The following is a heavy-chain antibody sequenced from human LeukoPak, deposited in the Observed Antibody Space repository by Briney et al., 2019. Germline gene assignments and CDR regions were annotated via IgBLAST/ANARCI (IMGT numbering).Heavy chain of an antibody. CDR1: AYSFTTYW. CDR3: ARSRITTGIHWFDP. J-gene: IGHJ5*02. D-gene: IGHD3-3*01. CDR2: IYPGDSDT. Sequence: GESLKISCKGSAYSFTTYWIGWVRQMPGKGLEWMGIIYPGDSDTRYSPSFQGQVTISVDKSISTAYLQWSSLKASDTAMYYCARSRITTGIHWFDPWGQGTLVTVSS. V-gene: IGHV5-51*01.